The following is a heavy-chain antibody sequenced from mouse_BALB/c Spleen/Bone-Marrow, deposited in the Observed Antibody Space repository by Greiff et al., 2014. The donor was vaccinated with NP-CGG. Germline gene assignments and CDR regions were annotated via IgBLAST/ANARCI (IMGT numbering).Heavy chain of an antibody. D-gene: IGHD1-2*01. V-gene: IGHV14-3*02. CDR1: GFNIKDTY. CDR3: ASATTATYYAMDY. Sequence: EVQLQQSGAELVKPGASVKLSCTASGFNIKDTYMHWVKQRPEQGLEWTGRIDPANGNTKYDPKFQGKATITTDTSSNTAYLQVSSLTSEDTAVYYCASATTATYYAMDYWGQGTSVTVSS. J-gene: IGHJ4*01. CDR2: IDPANGNT.